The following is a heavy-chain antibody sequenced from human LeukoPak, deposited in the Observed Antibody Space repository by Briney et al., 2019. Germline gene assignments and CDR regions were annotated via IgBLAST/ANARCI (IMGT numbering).Heavy chain of an antibody. CDR3: ARHADPPYSSSPYFDY. J-gene: IGHJ4*02. Sequence: PSETLSLTCTVSGGSITSGSVYWGWIRQPPGKGLEWIGSISYYGTTYYNPSLRSRVTISRDASRNQVSLRLNSVAAADTAVYFCARHADPPYSSSPYFDYWGQGTLLTVSS. D-gene: IGHD6-19*01. CDR2: ISYYGTT. V-gene: IGHV4-39*01. CDR1: GGSITSGSVY.